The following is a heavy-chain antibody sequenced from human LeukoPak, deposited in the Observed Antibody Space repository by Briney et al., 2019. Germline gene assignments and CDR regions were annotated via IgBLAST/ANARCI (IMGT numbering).Heavy chain of an antibody. J-gene: IGHJ6*03. CDR2: ISAYNSNT. CDR3: ARDKTPDYYYYMDV. V-gene: IGHV1-18*01. CDR1: GYTFTNYG. Sequence: ASVKVSCKASGYTFTNYGINWVRQAPGQGVEWRGWISAYNSNTNYAQKFQDRGTITTDTYTSTDYMELRSLRSDDTAVYYCARDKTPDYYYYMDVWGEGTTVTVSS.